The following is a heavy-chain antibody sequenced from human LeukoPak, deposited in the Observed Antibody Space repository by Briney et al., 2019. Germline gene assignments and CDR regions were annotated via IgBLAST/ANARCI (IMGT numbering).Heavy chain of an antibody. D-gene: IGHD2-21*01. CDR2: INPNSDYT. Sequence: ASMKVSCKASGYTFTDYYIHWVRQAPGQGLEWMGWINPNSDYTFYAQKFQGRVTLTRDTSISTVYMELTTLTSDDTALYYCAVAPGDYWGQGTLVSVSA. CDR3: AVAPGDY. V-gene: IGHV1-2*02. CDR1: GYTFTDYY. J-gene: IGHJ4*02.